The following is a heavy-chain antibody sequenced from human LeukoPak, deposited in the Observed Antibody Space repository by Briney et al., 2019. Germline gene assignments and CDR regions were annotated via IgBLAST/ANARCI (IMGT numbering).Heavy chain of an antibody. D-gene: IGHD6-25*01. Sequence: GASVKVSCKVSGKSLIYLSMHWVRQAPGKRLEWLGGLDPEGGGLIYAQHLQGRVIMTEDTSTDTGYMELRSLKSEDTGVYYCATVFPQRGYYYMDVWGTGTTVTVSS. CDR1: GKSLIYLS. CDR2: LDPEGGGL. J-gene: IGHJ6*03. V-gene: IGHV1-24*01. CDR3: ATVFPQRGYYYMDV.